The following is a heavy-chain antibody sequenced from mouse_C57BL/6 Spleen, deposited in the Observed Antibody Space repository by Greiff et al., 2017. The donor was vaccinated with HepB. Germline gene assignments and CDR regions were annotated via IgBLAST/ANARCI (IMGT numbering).Heavy chain of an antibody. J-gene: IGHJ1*03. CDR1: GYTFTSYW. D-gene: IGHD2-4*01. CDR3: ARNYDYDGTGWYFDV. CDR2: IHPNSGST. Sequence: VQLQQPGAELVKPGASVKLSCKASGYTFTSYWMHWVKQRPGQGLEWIGMIHPNSGSTNYNEKFKSKATLTVDKSSSTAYMQLSSLTSEDSAVYYGARNYDYDGTGWYFDVWGTGTTVTVSS. V-gene: IGHV1-64*01.